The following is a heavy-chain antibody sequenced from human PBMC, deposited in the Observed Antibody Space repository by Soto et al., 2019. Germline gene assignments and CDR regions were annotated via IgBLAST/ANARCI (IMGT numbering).Heavy chain of an antibody. J-gene: IGHJ3*02. Sequence: QVQLEESGGGVVQPGRSLRLSCAASGFTFSTYAMHWVRQAPGKGLEWVAVISYDERQKYYADSVKGRFTISRDNSKDPVYLQMNSLRTEDTAVYYCVRESYYDGTLGAFDIWGQGTMVTVSS. CDR2: ISYDERQK. CDR3: VRESYYDGTLGAFDI. V-gene: IGHV3-30*04. D-gene: IGHD3-22*01. CDR1: GFTFSTYA.